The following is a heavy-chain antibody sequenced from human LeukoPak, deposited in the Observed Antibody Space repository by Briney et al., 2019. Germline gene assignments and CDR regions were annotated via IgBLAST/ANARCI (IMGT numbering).Heavy chain of an antibody. CDR2: ISSSGSTI. V-gene: IGHV3-48*03. CDR1: GFIFSSYE. Sequence: PGGSLRLSCAASGFIFSSYEMNWVRQAPGKGLEWVSYISSSGSTIYYADSVKGRFTISRDNAKNSLYLQLDSLRVEDTGLYYCAKTDIGLVVAGTLDSWGQGTQVTVFS. CDR3: AKTDIGLVVAGTLDS. D-gene: IGHD2-15*01. J-gene: IGHJ4*02.